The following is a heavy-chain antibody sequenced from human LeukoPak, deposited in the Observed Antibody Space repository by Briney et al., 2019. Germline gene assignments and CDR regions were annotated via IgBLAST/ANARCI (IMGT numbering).Heavy chain of an antibody. CDR2: ISGSGGST. Sequence: GGSLRLSCAASGFTFSSYAMSWARQAPGKGLEWVSAISGSGGSTYYADSVKGRFTISRDNSKNTLYLQMNSLRAEDTAVYYCAKTCSSTSCYFDWGQGTLVTVSS. CDR3: AKTCSSTSCYFD. CDR1: GFTFSSYA. V-gene: IGHV3-23*01. D-gene: IGHD2-2*01. J-gene: IGHJ4*02.